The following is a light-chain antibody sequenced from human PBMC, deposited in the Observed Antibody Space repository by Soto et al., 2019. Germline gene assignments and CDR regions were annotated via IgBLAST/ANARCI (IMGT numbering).Light chain of an antibody. CDR3: QQRSDLPST. Sequence: EIVLTQSPATLSLSPGERATLSCRASQSVSRDLAWYRQKPGQAPRLLIYDASNRATGIPARFSGSGSGTDFTLTISSLGPEDFAVYDCQQRSDLPSTVGGGTKVQIK. CDR2: DAS. CDR1: QSVSRD. V-gene: IGKV3-11*01. J-gene: IGKJ4*01.